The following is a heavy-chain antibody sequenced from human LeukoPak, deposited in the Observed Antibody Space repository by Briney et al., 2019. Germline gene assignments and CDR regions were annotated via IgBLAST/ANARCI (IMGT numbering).Heavy chain of an antibody. CDR1: GGSISSSSYY. CDR2: IYYSGST. D-gene: IGHD2-2*01. Sequence: SETLSLTCTVSGGSISSSSYYWAWIRQPPGKGLEWIGNIYYSGSTYYNPSLKSRVTISVDTSKNQFSLKLSSVTASDTAVYYCARLGYCDSSSCYLHYHYYMDVWGKGTTVTVSS. CDR3: ARLGYCDSSSCYLHYHYYMDV. J-gene: IGHJ6*03. V-gene: IGHV4-39*01.